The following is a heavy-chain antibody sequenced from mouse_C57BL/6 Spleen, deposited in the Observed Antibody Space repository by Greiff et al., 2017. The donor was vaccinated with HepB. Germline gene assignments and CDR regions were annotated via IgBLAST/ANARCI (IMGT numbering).Heavy chain of an antibody. V-gene: IGHV5-17*01. J-gene: IGHJ2*01. CDR1: GFTFSDYG. Sequence: EVKLVESGGGLVKPGGSLKLSCAASGFTFSDYGMHWVRQAPEKGLEWVAYISSGSSTIYYADTVKGRFTISRDNAKNTLFLQMTSLRSEDTAMYYCARSLYYGNCDSYFDYWGQGTTLTVSS. CDR3: ARSLYYGNCDSYFDY. D-gene: IGHD2-1*01. CDR2: ISSGSSTI.